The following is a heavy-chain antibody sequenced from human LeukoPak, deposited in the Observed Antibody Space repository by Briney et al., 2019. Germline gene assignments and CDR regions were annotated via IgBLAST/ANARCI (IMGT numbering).Heavy chain of an antibody. J-gene: IGHJ4*02. D-gene: IGHD6-13*01. CDR2: IYSTGST. V-gene: IGHV4-4*07. CDR3: ARQIASAGTAGFDF. CDR1: GGSISSNY. Sequence: SETLSLTCTVSGGSISSNYWSWIRQPAGKGLEWIGRIYSTGSTNYNASLKSRVTMSVDTSKNQFSLRLRSVTAADTAVYYCARQIASAGTAGFDFWGQGALVTVSS.